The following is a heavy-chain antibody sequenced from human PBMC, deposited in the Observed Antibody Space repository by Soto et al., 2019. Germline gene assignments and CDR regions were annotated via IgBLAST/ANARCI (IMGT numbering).Heavy chain of an antibody. V-gene: IGHV3-23*01. D-gene: IGHD6-19*01. CDR1: GFTFSSYA. J-gene: IGHJ6*02. Sequence: PGGSLRLSCAASGFTFSSYAMSWVRQAPGKGLEWVSAISGSGGSTYYADSVKGRFTISRDNSKNTLYLQMNSLRAEDTAVYYCAKARYSSGGNYYYYGMDVWGQGTTVTVSS. CDR2: ISGSGGST. CDR3: AKARYSSGGNYYYYGMDV.